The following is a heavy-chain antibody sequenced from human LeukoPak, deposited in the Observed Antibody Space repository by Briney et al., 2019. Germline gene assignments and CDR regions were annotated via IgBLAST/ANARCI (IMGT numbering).Heavy chain of an antibody. V-gene: IGHV4-59*01. CDR3: ARVSSSGWFDY. J-gene: IGHJ4*02. CDR1: GGSISSYY. CDR2: IYYSGST. Sequence: PSETLSLTCTVSGGSISSYYWSWIRQPPGKGLEWIGYIYYSGSTNYNPSLKSRVTISVDTSKNQFSPKLSSVTAADTAVYYCARVSSSGWFDYWGQGTLVTVSS. D-gene: IGHD6-19*01.